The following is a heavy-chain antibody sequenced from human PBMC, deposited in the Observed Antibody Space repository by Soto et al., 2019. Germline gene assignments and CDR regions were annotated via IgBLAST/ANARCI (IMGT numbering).Heavy chain of an antibody. D-gene: IGHD2-2*01. CDR3: ASKTVVVPGQF. J-gene: IGHJ4*02. CDR1: GGSVSSTMW. Sequence: SXTLSLTCAVSGGSVSSTMWWSWVRQPPGKGLEWIGEISHSGSTDYNPTLRTRITISLDKSRNQISLELNSVTVADTAVYYCASKTVVVPGQFWGQGTLVTVS. CDR2: ISHSGST. V-gene: IGHV4-4*02.